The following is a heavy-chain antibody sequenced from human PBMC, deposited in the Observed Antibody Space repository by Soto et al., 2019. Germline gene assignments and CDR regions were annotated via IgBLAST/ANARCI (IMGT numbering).Heavy chain of an antibody. Sequence: VSVKVSCKASGYTFNSYGISWARQAPGQGLEWMGWISAYNGNTNYAQKIQGRVTMTTDTSTSTAYMELRSLRSDDTAVYYCAGAVDYYDSSGYYTHEYFQHWGQGTLVTVSS. CDR1: GYTFNSYG. CDR2: ISAYNGNT. D-gene: IGHD3-22*01. CDR3: AGAVDYYDSSGYYTHEYFQH. V-gene: IGHV1-18*01. J-gene: IGHJ1*01.